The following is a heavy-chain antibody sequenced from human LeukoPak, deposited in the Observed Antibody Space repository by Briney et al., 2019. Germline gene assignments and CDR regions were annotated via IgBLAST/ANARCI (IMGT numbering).Heavy chain of an antibody. CDR3: ARGKADIAAAGTVFDY. D-gene: IGHD6-13*01. J-gene: IGHJ4*02. V-gene: IGHV4-59*08. CDR1: GGSISSFY. Sequence: PSETLSLTCTVSGGSISSFYCSWIRQPPGKGLEWIGYISYSGSTNYNPSLKSRVTISVGMSQNQYSLKLSSVTAADTAVYYCARGKADIAAAGTVFDYWGQGALVTVSS. CDR2: ISYSGST.